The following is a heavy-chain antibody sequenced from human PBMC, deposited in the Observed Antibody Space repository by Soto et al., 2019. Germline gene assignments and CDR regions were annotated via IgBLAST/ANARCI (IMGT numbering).Heavy chain of an antibody. CDR3: ANLPGAAAFYYYYGMDV. D-gene: IGHD6-13*01. V-gene: IGHV3-23*01. J-gene: IGHJ6*02. Sequence: GGSLRLSCAASGFTFSSYAMSWVRQAPGKGLEWVSAISGSGGSTYYADSVKGRFTISRDNSKNTLYLQMNSLRAEDTAVYYCANLPGAAAFYYYYGMDVWGQGTTVTVSS. CDR1: GFTFSSYA. CDR2: ISGSGGST.